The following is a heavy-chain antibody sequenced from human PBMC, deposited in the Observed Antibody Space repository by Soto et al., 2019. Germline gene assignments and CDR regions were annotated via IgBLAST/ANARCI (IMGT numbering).Heavy chain of an antibody. CDR3: ARVRHDYGDYDLGAFDI. CDR2: IGTAGDT. V-gene: IGHV3-13*01. D-gene: IGHD4-17*01. Sequence: EVQLVESGGGLVQPGGSLRLSCAASGFTFSSYDMHWVRQATGKGLEWVSAIGTAGDTYYPGSVKGRFTISRENAKNSLYLQMNSLRAGDTAVYYCARVRHDYGDYDLGAFDIWGQGTMVTVSS. J-gene: IGHJ3*02. CDR1: GFTFSSYD.